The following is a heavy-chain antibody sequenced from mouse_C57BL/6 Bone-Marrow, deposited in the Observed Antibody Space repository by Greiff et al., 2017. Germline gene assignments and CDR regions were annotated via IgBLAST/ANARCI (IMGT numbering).Heavy chain of an antibody. V-gene: IGHV1-15*01. CDR1: GYTFTDYE. CDR2: IDPETGGT. Sequence: VKLQESGAELVRPGASVTLSCKASGYTFTDYEMHWVKQTPVHGLEWIGAIDPETGGTAYNQKFKGKAILTADKSSSTAYMELRSLTSEDSAVSYYTRGGYWYFDVWGTGTTVTVSS. J-gene: IGHJ1*03. CDR3: TRGGYWYFDV. D-gene: IGHD1-1*02.